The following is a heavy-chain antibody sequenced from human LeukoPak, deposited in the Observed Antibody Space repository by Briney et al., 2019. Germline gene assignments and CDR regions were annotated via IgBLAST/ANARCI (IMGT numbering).Heavy chain of an antibody. J-gene: IGHJ6*03. CDR1: GVSLRGYY. V-gene: IGHV4-34*01. CDR2: VNHEGDS. Sequence: SETLSLTCAVYGVSLRGYYWSWIRQSPEKGLEWIGEVNHEGDSIYSPSLKSRLTLSVDMSKNQFSLNLRSVTAADTAVYFCAQGSNYVSDYYFDVWGKGTTVIVSS. D-gene: IGHD4-11*01. CDR3: AQGSNYVSDYYFDV.